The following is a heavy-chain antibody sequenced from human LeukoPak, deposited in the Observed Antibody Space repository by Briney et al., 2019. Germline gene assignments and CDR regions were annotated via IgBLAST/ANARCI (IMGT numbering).Heavy chain of an antibody. J-gene: IGHJ3*02. V-gene: IGHV4-39*01. Sequence: PSETLSLTCTVSGGSISSSSYYWGWLRQPPGTGLEWIGSIYYSGSTYYNPSLKSRVTISVDTSKNQFSLKLSSVTAADTAVYYCARGGIAVAGFDIWGQGTMVTVSS. CDR2: IYYSGST. CDR3: ARGGIAVAGFDI. CDR1: GGSISSSSYY. D-gene: IGHD6-19*01.